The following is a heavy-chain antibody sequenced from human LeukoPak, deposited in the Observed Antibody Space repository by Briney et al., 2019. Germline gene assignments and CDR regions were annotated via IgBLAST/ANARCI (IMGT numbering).Heavy chain of an antibody. D-gene: IGHD1-26*01. CDR3: VRDVVGATALNWFDP. Sequence: PSETLSLTCTVSGGSITNYYWSWIRQPPGKGLEWIGYIHYSGSTKYKSSLKSRVTISVDTPKNQFSLKLSSVTAADTAVYYCVRDVVGATALNWFDPWGQGTLVTVSS. CDR1: GGSITNYY. V-gene: IGHV4-59*12. J-gene: IGHJ5*02. CDR2: IHYSGST.